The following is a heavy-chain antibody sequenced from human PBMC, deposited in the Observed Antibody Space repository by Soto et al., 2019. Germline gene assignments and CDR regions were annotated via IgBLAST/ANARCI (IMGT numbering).Heavy chain of an antibody. V-gene: IGHV2-5*02. CDR1: ASSLSTGGVG. D-gene: IGHD2-21*02. CDR2: IYWDDDK. CDR3: IQSGCGGDCLQSYTSYYYYGMDV. J-gene: IGHJ6*02. Sequence: QITLKESGPTLVKPTQTLTLTCTFSASSLSTGGVGVGWIRQPPGKALEWLAFIYWDDDKRYSPSLRSRLTITKDTSKNQVVRTMTNMDPVDTATYYCIQSGCGGDCLQSYTSYYYYGMDVWGQGTTVTVSS.